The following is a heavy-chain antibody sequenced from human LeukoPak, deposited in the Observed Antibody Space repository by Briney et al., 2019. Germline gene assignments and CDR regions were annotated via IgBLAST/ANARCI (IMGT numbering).Heavy chain of an antibody. CDR3: ARDQTSLLWFGELRLNYYYHGMDV. CDR1: GFTFSSYS. D-gene: IGHD3-10*01. CDR2: IRSSSSYI. Sequence: GGTLRLSCAASGFTFSSYSMNWVRQAPGKGLEWVSSIRSSSSYIYYADSVKGRFTISIDNAKNSLYLQMNSLRAEDTAVYYCARDQTSLLWFGELRLNYYYHGMDVWGQGTTVTVSS. J-gene: IGHJ6*02. V-gene: IGHV3-21*01.